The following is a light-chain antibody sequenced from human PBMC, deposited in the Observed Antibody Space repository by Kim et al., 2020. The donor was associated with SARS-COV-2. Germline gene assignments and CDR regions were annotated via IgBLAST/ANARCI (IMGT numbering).Light chain of an antibody. V-gene: IGLV2-14*03. CDR2: DVT. Sequence: PRQSITISCTGTSSDVGAYNYVSWYQQHPGKAPKLMIYDVTNRPSGVSDRFSGSKSGNTASLTISGLQAEDEADYYCSSYASGGILFGGGTKLTVL. J-gene: IGLJ2*01. CDR1: SSDVGAYNY. CDR3: SSYASGGIL.